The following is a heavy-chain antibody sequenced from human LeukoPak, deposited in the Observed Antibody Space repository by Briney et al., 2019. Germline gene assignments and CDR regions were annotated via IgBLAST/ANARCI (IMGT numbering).Heavy chain of an antibody. D-gene: IGHD2-15*01. V-gene: IGHV4-31*03. CDR1: GGSISSGGYY. Sequence: KPSETLSLTRTVSGGSISSGGYYWSWIRQHPGKGLEWIGYIYYSGSAYYNPSLKSRVTISVDTSKNQFSLKLSSVTAADTAVYYCAFLGQDSMFDYWGQGTLVTVSS. CDR3: AFLGQDSMFDY. J-gene: IGHJ4*02. CDR2: IYYSGSA.